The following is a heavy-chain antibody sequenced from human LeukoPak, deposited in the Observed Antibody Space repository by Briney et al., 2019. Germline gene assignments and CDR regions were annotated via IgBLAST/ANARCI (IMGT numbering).Heavy chain of an antibody. Sequence: SQTLSLTCAISGDSVSSNSAAWNWIRQSPSRGLEWLGRTYYRSKWYNDYAVSVKSRITINPDTSKNQFSLQLNSVTPEDSAVYYCATGTGPGYGSSWYFDYWGQGILVTVSS. D-gene: IGHD6-13*01. V-gene: IGHV6-1*01. CDR3: ATGTGPGYGSSWYFDY. CDR2: TYYRSKWYN. CDR1: GDSVSSNSAA. J-gene: IGHJ4*02.